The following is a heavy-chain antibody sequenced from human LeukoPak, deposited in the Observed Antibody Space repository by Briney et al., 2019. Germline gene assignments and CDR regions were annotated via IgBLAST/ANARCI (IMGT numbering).Heavy chain of an antibody. V-gene: IGHV1-69*01. J-gene: IGHJ4*02. Sequence: GSSVKVSCKASGGTFSSYAISWVRQAPGQGLEWMGGIIPIFVTANYAQKFQGRVTITADESASTAYMELSSLRSEDTAVYYCARAPITMVRGVIITPRTITAYYFDYWGQGTLVTVSS. D-gene: IGHD3-10*01. CDR3: ARAPITMVRGVIITPRTITAYYFDY. CDR1: GGTFSSYA. CDR2: IIPIFVTA.